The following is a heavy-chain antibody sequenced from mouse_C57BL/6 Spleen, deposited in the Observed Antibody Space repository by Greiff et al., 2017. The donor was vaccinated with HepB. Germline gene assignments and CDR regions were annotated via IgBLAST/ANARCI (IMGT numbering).Heavy chain of an antibody. D-gene: IGHD1-1*01. CDR1: GFTFSDYY. V-gene: IGHV5-12*01. Sequence: EVKLVESGGGLVQPGGSLKLSCAASGFTFSDYYMYWVRQTPEKRLEWVAYISNGGGSTYYPDTVKGRFTISRDNCKNTVYLQMSRLKSEDTVVYYWARQNYGSSFYGYFDVWGTGTTVSVSS. J-gene: IGHJ1*03. CDR2: ISNGGGST. CDR3: ARQNYGSSFYGYFDV.